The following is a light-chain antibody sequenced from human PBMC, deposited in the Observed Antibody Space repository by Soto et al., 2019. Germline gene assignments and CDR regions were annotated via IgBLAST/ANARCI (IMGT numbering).Light chain of an antibody. CDR3: QQYGGSPT. CDR2: GAS. CDR1: QRISSGY. Sequence: DIVLTQSPGSLSLSPGERVTLSCRASQRISSGYLAWYQQRRGQSPRLLIYGASSRATGIPDRFSGSGSGTHFTLTISRLEPEDFAVYYCQQYGGSPTFGQGTKVDIK. J-gene: IGKJ1*01. V-gene: IGKV3-20*01.